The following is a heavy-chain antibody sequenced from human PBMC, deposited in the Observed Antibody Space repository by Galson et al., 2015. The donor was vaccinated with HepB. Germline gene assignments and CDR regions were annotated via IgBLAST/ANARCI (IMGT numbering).Heavy chain of an antibody. CDR2: INAGNGNT. CDR3: ARFTREYCSSTSCYLSGMDV. J-gene: IGHJ6*02. V-gene: IGHV1-3*01. D-gene: IGHD2-2*01. CDR1: GYTFTSYA. Sequence: SVKVSCKASGYTFTSYAMHWVRQAPGQRLEWMGWINAGNGNTKYSQKFQGRVTITRDTSASTAYMELSSLRSEDTAVYYCARFTREYCSSTSCYLSGMDVWGQGTTVTVSS.